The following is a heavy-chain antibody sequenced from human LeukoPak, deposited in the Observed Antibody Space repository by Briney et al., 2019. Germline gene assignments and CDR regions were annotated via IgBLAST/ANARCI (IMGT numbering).Heavy chain of an antibody. CDR1: GFTFDDYA. J-gene: IGHJ4*02. Sequence: GGSLRLSCAASGFTFDDYAMHWVRQAPGKGLEWVSGISWNSGSIGYADSVKGRFTISRDNAKNSLYPQMNSLRAEDTALYYCAKSMRVWDDSLDYWGQGTLVTVSS. CDR3: AKSMRVWDDSLDY. D-gene: IGHD3-22*01. V-gene: IGHV3-9*01. CDR2: ISWNSGSI.